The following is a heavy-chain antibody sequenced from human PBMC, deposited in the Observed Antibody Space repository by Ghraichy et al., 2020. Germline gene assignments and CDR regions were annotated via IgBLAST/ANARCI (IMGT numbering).Heavy chain of an antibody. D-gene: IGHD4/OR15-4a*01. J-gene: IGHJ6*02. CDR1: GDSVSRNGAA. Sequence: TLSLTCAISGDSVSRNGAAWNWIRQSPSRGLEWLGRTYYRSKWYNDNAVSVESRIIINPDISKNQFALQLNSVTPEDTAVYYCTRGAPDYYAMDVWGQGTTVTVSS. V-gene: IGHV6-1*01. CDR3: TRGAPDYYAMDV. CDR2: TYYRSKWYN.